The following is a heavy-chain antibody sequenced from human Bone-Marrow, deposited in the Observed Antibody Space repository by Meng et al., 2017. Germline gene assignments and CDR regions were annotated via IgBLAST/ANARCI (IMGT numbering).Heavy chain of an antibody. V-gene: IGHV3-30*01. CDR3: ARDSYYYGSDSRWFDP. Sequence: GESLKISCAASGFTFSSYEMNWVRQAPGKGLEWVAVISYDGSNKYYADSVKGRFTISRDNSKNTLYLQMNSLRAEDTAVYYCARDSYYYGSDSRWFDPWGQGTLVTVSS. CDR2: ISYDGSNK. J-gene: IGHJ5*02. D-gene: IGHD3-10*01. CDR1: GFTFSSYE.